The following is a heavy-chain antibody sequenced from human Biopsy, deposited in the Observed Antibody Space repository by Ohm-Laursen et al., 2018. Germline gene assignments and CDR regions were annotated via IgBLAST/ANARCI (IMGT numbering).Heavy chain of an antibody. CDR2: INQSGTT. CDR1: DFPLSSGAFY. J-gene: IGHJ4*02. CDR3: GNEVHGRDY. V-gene: IGHV4-34*01. D-gene: IGHD2-15*01. Sequence: SETLSLTCHVSDFPLSSGAFYWSWIRQPPGKGLEWIGQINQSGTTNYNPSLKSRVSISADASKYEFSLRLTSVTAADTAVYFCGNEVHGRDYWGLGAQVTVSS.